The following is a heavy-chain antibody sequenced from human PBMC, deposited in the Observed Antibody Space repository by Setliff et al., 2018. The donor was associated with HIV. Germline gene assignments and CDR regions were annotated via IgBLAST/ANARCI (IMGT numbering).Heavy chain of an antibody. CDR1: GFTFTNYA. CDR2: ISYDGSNK. CDR3: ARGAGVGELPYFGH. J-gene: IGHJ4*02. V-gene: IGHV3-30*04. Sequence: GGSLRLSCAASGFTFTNYALHWVRQAPGKGLEWVAIISYDGSNKYYADSVKGRFTISRDNSKNTLYLQMKSLRAEDTAVYSCARGAGVGELPYFGHWGQGTLVTVSS. D-gene: IGHD3-10*01.